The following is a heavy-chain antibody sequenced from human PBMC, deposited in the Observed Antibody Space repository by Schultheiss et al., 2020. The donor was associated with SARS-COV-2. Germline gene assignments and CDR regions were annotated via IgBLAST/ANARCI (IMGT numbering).Heavy chain of an antibody. CDR1: GDTFSDYA. Sequence: SVKVSCKASGDTFSDYAISWVRQAPGQGLEWMGGIIPIFGTTHYAQKFQGRVTITADESTSTAYMELSSLRSEDTAVYYCARGRRVTMIGYYYYYMDVWGKGTTVTVSS. CDR2: IIPIFGTT. J-gene: IGHJ6*03. V-gene: IGHV1-69*13. CDR3: ARGRRVTMIGYYYYYMDV. D-gene: IGHD3-22*01.